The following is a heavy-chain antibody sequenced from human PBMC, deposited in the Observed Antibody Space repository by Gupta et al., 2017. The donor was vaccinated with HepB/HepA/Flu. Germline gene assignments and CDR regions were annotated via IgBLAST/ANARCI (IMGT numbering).Heavy chain of an antibody. CDR2: ISAYNGNT. CDR3: ARGTLEFDY. Sequence: PGASVKVSCKASGYTFINYSISWVRQAPGQGLEWMGWISAYNGNTNYAQKVQDRVTMTTDTSTTTAYMELKSLRFDDTAVYYCARGTLEFDYWGQGTLVTVSS. J-gene: IGHJ4*02. D-gene: IGHD1-1*01. CDR1: GYTFINYS. V-gene: IGHV1-18*01.